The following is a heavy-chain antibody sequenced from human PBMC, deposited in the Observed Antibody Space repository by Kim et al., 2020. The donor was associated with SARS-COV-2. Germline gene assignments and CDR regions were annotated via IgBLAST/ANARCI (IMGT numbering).Heavy chain of an antibody. V-gene: IGHV1-8*01. D-gene: IGHD5-12*01. Sequence: ASVKVSCKASGYTFTSYDINWVRQATGQGLEWMGWMNPNSGNTGYAQKFQGRVTMTRNTSISTAYMELSSLRSEDTAVYYCARERGGMVVATTRSWFDPWGQGTLVTVSS. CDR1: GYTFTSYD. J-gene: IGHJ5*02. CDR3: ARERGGMVVATTRSWFDP. CDR2: MNPNSGNT.